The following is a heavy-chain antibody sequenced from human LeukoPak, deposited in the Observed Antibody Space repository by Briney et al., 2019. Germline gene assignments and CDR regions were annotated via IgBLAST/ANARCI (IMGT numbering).Heavy chain of an antibody. J-gene: IGHJ6*02. V-gene: IGHV1-2*02. D-gene: IGHD3-10*01. CDR2: IMPNSGGT. CDR1: GYTFTGYY. CDR3: ARDFSWFGELFGYYYGMDV. Sequence: ASVKVSCKASGYTFTGYYMHWVRQAPGQGLEWMGWIMPNSGGTNYAQKFQGRVTMTRDTSISTAYMELSRLRSDDTAVYYCARDFSWFGELFGYYYGMDVWGQGTTVTVSS.